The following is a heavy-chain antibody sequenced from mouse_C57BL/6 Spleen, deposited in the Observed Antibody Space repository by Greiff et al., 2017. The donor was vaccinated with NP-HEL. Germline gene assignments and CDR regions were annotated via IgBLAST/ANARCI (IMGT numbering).Heavy chain of an antibody. CDR1: GFTFSDYG. Sequence: EVKLVESGGGLVKPGGSLKLSCAASGFTFSDYGMHWVRQAPEKGLEWVAYISSGSSTIYYADTVKGRFTISRDNAKNTLFLQMTSLRSEDTAMYYCARSSGYVDYAMDYWGQGTSVTVSS. J-gene: IGHJ4*01. D-gene: IGHD3-2*02. CDR2: ISSGSSTI. V-gene: IGHV5-17*01. CDR3: ARSSGYVDYAMDY.